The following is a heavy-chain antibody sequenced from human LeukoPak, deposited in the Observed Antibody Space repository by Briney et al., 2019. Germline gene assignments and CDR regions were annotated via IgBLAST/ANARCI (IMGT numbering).Heavy chain of an antibody. J-gene: IGHJ4*02. CDR3: AKDGTGYRYYFDH. CDR1: GFTFDDYA. Sequence: GRSLRLSCAASGFTFDDYAMHWVRQAPGKGLEWVSAISWNSGIIGYADSVKGRFTISRDNAKNSLYLQMNSLRAEDTAFYYCAKDGTGYRYYFDHWGQGTLVTVSS. V-gene: IGHV3-9*01. CDR2: ISWNSGII. D-gene: IGHD6-13*01.